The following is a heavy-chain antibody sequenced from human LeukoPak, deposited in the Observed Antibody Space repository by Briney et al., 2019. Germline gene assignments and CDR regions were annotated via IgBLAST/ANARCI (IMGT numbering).Heavy chain of an antibody. CDR2: INPRDGST. Sequence: GATVKVSCKASGYTFTTYYMQWVRQAPGQGLEWIGIINPRDGSTSYAQKFQGRVTMTRDTSTSTVYMELSSLGSEDTAVFYCVRGIYCSGGSCYWDEDYWGQGTLVTVSS. D-gene: IGHD2-15*01. CDR3: VRGIYCSGGSCYWDEDY. CDR1: GYTFTTYY. V-gene: IGHV1-46*01. J-gene: IGHJ4*02.